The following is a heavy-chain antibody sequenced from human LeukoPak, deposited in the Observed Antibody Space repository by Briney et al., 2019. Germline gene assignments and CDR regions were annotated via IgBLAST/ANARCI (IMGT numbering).Heavy chain of an antibody. J-gene: IGHJ6*03. Sequence: SETLSLTCTVSGGSINSYYWSWIRQPPGEGLEWIGSIYHSGSTYYNPSLKSRVTISVDTSKNQFSLKLNSVTAADTAVYYCATTTLTLGYYYYYMDVWDRGTTVTVSS. V-gene: IGHV4-59*05. CDR2: IYHSGST. CDR3: ATTTLTLGYYYYYMDV. D-gene: IGHD4-17*01. CDR1: GGSINSYY.